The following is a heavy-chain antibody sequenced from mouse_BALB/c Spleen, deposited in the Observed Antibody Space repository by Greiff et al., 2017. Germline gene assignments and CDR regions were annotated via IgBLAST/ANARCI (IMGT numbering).Heavy chain of an antibody. J-gene: IGHJ2*01. CDR3: ARATTATIDY. CDR1: GYSITSGYY. D-gene: IGHD1-2*01. V-gene: IGHV3-6*02. CDR2: ISYDGSN. Sequence: ESGPGLVKPSQSLSLTCSVTGYSITSGYYWNWIRQFPGNKLEWMGYISYDGSNNYNPSLKNRISITRDTSKNQFFLKLNSVTTEDTATYYCARATTATIDYWGQGTTLTVSS.